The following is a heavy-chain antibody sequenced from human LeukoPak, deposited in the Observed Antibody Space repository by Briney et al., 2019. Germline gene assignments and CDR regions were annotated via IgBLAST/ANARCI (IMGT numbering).Heavy chain of an antibody. CDR3: AREHTQTFRGYYMDV. J-gene: IGHJ6*03. CDR2: IFYSGTT. CDR1: GGSISSHF. Sequence: SETLSLTCTVSGGSISSHFWSWIRQPPGKGLEWIGYIFYSGTTKYNPSLRSRVTISADTSKNQFSLKLSSVTAADTAVYYCAREHTQTFRGYYMDVWGKGTTVTISS. D-gene: IGHD3-16*01. V-gene: IGHV4-59*11.